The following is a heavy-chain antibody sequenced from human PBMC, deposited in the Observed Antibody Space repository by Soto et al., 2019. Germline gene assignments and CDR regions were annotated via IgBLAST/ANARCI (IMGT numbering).Heavy chain of an antibody. CDR2: IKTKTYGGTT. CDR3: TTVSGHPSPGAEN. D-gene: IGHD3-10*01. J-gene: IGHJ4*02. Sequence: GGSLRLSCAASGLSFMNTWMSWVRQAPGRGLEWVGRIKTKTYGGTTDYAAPVKGRFTISRDDSKGTMYLQMNSLKIEDTAVYYCTTVSGHPSPGAENWGRGTLVTVSS. V-gene: IGHV3-15*01. CDR1: GLSFMNTW.